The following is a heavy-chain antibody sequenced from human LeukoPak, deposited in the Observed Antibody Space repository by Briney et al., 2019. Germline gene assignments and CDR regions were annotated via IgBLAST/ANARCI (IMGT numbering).Heavy chain of an antibody. V-gene: IGHV4-34*01. Sequence: SETLSLTCAVYGGSFSGYYWSWIRQPPGKGLEWIGEINHSGSTNYNPSLKSRVTISVDTSKNQFSLKLSSVTAADTAVYYCESRQQLRGSGYSRWGQGTLVTVSS. CDR3: ESRQQLRGSGYSR. D-gene: IGHD3-22*01. J-gene: IGHJ4*02. CDR2: INHSGST. CDR1: GGSFSGYY.